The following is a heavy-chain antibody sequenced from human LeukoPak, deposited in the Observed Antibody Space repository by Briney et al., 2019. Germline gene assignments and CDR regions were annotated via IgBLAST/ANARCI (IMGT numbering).Heavy chain of an antibody. Sequence: GGSLRLSCAASGFTFSSYWMSWVRQAPGKGLEWVANIEQDGSEKYYVDSVKGRFTISRDNAKNSLYLQMNSLRAEDTAVYYCARVGYGGNSYYFDYWGQGTLVTVSS. D-gene: IGHD4-23*01. V-gene: IGHV3-7*01. J-gene: IGHJ4*02. CDR3: ARVGYGGNSYYFDY. CDR1: GFTFSSYW. CDR2: IEQDGSEK.